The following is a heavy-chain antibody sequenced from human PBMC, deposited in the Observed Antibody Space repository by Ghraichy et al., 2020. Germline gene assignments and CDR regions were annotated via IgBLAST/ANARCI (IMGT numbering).Heavy chain of an antibody. J-gene: IGHJ2*01. V-gene: IGHV4-34*01. CDR1: GGSFSGYY. CDR2: INHSGST. CDR3: ARAAPPRKYWYFDL. Sequence: SETLSLTSAVYGGSFSGYYWSWIRQPPGKGLEWIGEINHSGSTNYNPSLKSRVTISVDTSKNQFSLKLSSVTAADTAVYYCARAAPPRKYWYFDLWGRGTLVTVSS.